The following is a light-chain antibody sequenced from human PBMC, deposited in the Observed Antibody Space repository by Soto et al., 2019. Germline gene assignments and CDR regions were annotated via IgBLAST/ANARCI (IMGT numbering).Light chain of an antibody. J-gene: IGLJ2*01. CDR2: DVS. V-gene: IGLV2-14*01. CDR1: GSDDGGYNY. CDR3: SSYTSASTPLV. Sequence: QSALTQPASVSGSPGQSLTISCTGSGSDDGGYNYVSWYQQHPGKAPKVMIYDVSNRPSGVSNRFSGSKSGNTASLTISGLQAEDEADYYCSSYTSASTPLVFGGGTKLTVL.